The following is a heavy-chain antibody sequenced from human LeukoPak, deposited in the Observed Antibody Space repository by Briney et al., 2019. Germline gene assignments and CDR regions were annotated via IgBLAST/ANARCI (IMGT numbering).Heavy chain of an antibody. CDR2: ISAYNGNT. CDR1: GYTFTSYG. Sequence: ASVKVSCKASGYTFTSYGISWVRQAPGQGLEWMGWISAYNGNTNYAQKFQGRVTMTRDTSISTAYMELSRLRSDDTAVYYCARVHPRGYSYGYYGYWGQGTLVTVSS. J-gene: IGHJ4*02. CDR3: ARVHPRGYSYGYYGY. V-gene: IGHV1-18*01. D-gene: IGHD5-18*01.